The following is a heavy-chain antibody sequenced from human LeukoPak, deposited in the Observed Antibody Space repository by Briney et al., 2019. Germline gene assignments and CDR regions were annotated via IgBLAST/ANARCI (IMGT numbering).Heavy chain of an antibody. CDR2: ISSSSSYI. Sequence: PGGSLRLSCAASGFTFSSYSMNWVRQAPGKGLEWVSSISSSSSYIYYADSVKGRFTISRDNAKNSLYLQMNSLRAEDTAVYYCARVREAYGVRSVAFDIWGQGTMVTVSS. CDR1: GFTFSSYS. V-gene: IGHV3-21*01. CDR3: ARVREAYGVRSVAFDI. D-gene: IGHD4-17*01. J-gene: IGHJ3*02.